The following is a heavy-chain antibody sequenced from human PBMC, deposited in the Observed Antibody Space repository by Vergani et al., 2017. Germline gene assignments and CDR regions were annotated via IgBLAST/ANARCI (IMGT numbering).Heavy chain of an antibody. V-gene: IGHV4-39*01. D-gene: IGHD2-15*01. CDR2: MDYSAST. CDR1: GDSVISIDYH. J-gene: IGHJ4*02. Sequence: QVQLQESGPGLVKPSETLSLTCTVFGDSVISIDYHWGWIRQPPGKGLEWIGSMDYSASTSYNPSLESRISISFETPKNRFSLRLTSVTAADTAVYYCASKRGACRAAYCHSYDFWGPGTLVGVSS. CDR3: ASKRGACRAAYCHSYDF.